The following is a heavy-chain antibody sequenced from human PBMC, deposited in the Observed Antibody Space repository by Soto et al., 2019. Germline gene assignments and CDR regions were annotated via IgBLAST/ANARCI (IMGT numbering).Heavy chain of an antibody. J-gene: IGHJ4*02. Sequence: SETLSLTCTVSGVSVSSGSSYWRWIRQPPGKGLEWIGYIYYSGSTNYNPSLKSRVTISVDTSKNQFSLKLSSVTGADTAVYYCASLTREYFDYWGQGTLVTVS. CDR2: IYYSGST. CDR3: ASLTREYFDY. CDR1: GVSVSSGSSY. V-gene: IGHV4-61*01. D-gene: IGHD4-17*01.